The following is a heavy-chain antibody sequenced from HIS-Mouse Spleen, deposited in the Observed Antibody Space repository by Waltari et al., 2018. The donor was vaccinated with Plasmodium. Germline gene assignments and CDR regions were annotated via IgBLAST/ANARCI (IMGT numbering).Heavy chain of an antibody. V-gene: IGHV4-31*03. CDR1: GGSISSGGYY. J-gene: IGHJ4*02. CDR2: VDYSGGS. CDR3: ARSLVRGSSVGFDY. Sequence: QVQLQESGPGLVKPSQTLSLTCPVSGGSISSGGYYWSWIRQHPGKGLEWIGYVDYSGGSTNNQSRKSRVTIAVDASKNQFSLKLGSVAAADTAVYYCARSLVRGSSVGFDYWGQGTLVTVSS. D-gene: IGHD6-6*01.